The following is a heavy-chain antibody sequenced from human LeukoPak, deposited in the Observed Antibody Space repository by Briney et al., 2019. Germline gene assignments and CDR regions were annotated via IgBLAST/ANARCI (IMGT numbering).Heavy chain of an antibody. CDR2: INHSGST. D-gene: IGHD3-9*01. J-gene: IGHJ5*02. CDR1: GFTLSSYA. CDR3: ARGPYYDILTGYYPTPPWFDP. V-gene: IGHV4-34*01. Sequence: GSLRLSCAASGFTLSSYAMSWIRQPPGKGLEWIGEINHSGSTNYNPSLKSRVTISVDTSKNQFSLKLSSVTAADTAVYYCARGPYYDILTGYYPTPPWFDPWGQGTLVTVSS.